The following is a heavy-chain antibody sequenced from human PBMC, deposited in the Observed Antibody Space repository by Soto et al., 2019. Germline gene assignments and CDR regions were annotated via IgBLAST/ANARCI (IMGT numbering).Heavy chain of an antibody. Sequence: ASVKVSCKASGYTFTGYYMHWVRQAPGQGLEWMGWINPNSGGTNYAQKFQGRVTMTRDTSISTAYMELSRLRSDDTAVYYCAKDRGSIAASRTGGGYYYGMDVWGQGTTVTVSS. D-gene: IGHD6-6*01. CDR2: INPNSGGT. J-gene: IGHJ6*02. CDR3: AKDRGSIAASRTGGGYYYGMDV. CDR1: GYTFTGYY. V-gene: IGHV1-2*02.